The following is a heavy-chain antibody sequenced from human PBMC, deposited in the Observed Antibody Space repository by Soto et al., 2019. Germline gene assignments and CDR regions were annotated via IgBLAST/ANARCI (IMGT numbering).Heavy chain of an antibody. J-gene: IGHJ6*03. CDR3: ARGLAAAGTGNYYYYMDV. D-gene: IGHD6-13*01. Sequence: SETLSLTXAVYGGSFSGFYWSWIRQPPGKGLEWIGEINHSGSTNYNPSLKSRVTISVDTSKNQFSLKLSSVTAADTAVYYCARGLAAAGTGNYYYYMDVWGKGTTVTVSS. CDR1: GGSFSGFY. V-gene: IGHV4-34*01. CDR2: INHSGST.